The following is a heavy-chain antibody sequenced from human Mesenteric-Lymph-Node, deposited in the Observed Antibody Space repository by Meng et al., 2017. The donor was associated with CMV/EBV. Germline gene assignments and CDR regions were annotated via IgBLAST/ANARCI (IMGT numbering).Heavy chain of an antibody. Sequence: SETLSLTCTVSGGSISSSSYYWGWIRQPPGKGLEWIGSIYYSGSTCYNPSLKSRVTISVDTSKNQFSLKLSSVTAADTAVYYCARESSSSSATPFDYWGQGTLVTVSS. D-gene: IGHD6-6*01. CDR3: ARESSSSSATPFDY. V-gene: IGHV4-39*07. CDR2: IYYSGST. J-gene: IGHJ4*02. CDR1: GGSISSSSYY.